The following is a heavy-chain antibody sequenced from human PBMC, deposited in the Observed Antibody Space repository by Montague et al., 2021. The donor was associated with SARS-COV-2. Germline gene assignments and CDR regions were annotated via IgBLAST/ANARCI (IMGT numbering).Heavy chain of an antibody. Sequence: PALVKPTQTLTLTCTFSGFSLTSSGVAVGWIRRPPGKALEWLALIYWDDDKRYTPSLKTKLTITKVTSKNQVALIMTNMDPVDTATYCCAHSSPKLSRGLRWVVGAFDIWGQGTTVTVSS. V-gene: IGHV2-5*02. J-gene: IGHJ3*02. D-gene: IGHD4-23*01. CDR1: GFSLTSSGVA. CDR3: AHSSPKLSRGLRWVVGAFDI. CDR2: IYWDDDK.